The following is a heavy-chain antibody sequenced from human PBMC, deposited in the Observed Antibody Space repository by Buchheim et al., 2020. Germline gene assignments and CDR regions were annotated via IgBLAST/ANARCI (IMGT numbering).Heavy chain of an antibody. CDR1: GYTFTGYY. D-gene: IGHD3-9*01. J-gene: IGHJ6*02. V-gene: IGHV1-2*04. CDR2: INPNSGGT. CDR3: ARELYYDILTGYNNYYYGMDV. Sequence: QVQLVQSGAEVKKPGASVKVSCKASGYTFTGYYMHWVRQAPGQGLEWMGWINPNSGGTNYAQKFQGWVTMTRDTSISTASMELSRLRSDDTAVYYCARELYYDILTGYNNYYYGMDVWGQGTT.